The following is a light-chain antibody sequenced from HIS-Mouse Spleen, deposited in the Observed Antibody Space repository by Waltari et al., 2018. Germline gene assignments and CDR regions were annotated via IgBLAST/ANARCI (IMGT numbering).Light chain of an antibody. CDR1: QGISSY. Sequence: DIQLTQSPSFLSASVGDRVTITCRASQGISSYLPWYKQKPGKAPKLLIYAASTLQSGVPSRFSGSGSGTEFTLTISSLQPEDFATYYCQQLNSYPPTFGQGTKVEIK. J-gene: IGKJ1*01. CDR3: QQLNSYPPT. V-gene: IGKV1-9*01. CDR2: AAS.